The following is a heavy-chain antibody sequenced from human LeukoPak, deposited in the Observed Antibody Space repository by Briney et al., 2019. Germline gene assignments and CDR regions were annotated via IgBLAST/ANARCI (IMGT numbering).Heavy chain of an antibody. Sequence: GGSLRLSCAASGFTFSSYWMHWVRQAPGKGLVWVSRINSDGSSTNYADSVKGRFTISRDNAKNTLYLQMNSLRAEDTAVYYCAREFTIFGVVFDYWGQGTLVTVSS. CDR1: GFTFSSYW. V-gene: IGHV3-74*01. CDR3: AREFTIFGVVFDY. CDR2: INSDGSST. J-gene: IGHJ4*02. D-gene: IGHD3-3*01.